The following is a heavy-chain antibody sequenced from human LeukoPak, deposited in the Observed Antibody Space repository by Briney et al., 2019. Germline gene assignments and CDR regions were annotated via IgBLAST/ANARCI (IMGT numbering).Heavy chain of an antibody. Sequence: GGSLRLSCAASGFTFSSYAMHWVRQAPGKGLEWVAGISYDGSNKNYADSVKGRFTISRDKSKNTLYLKMNSQRAEDTAVYYYASGMLYYHSPGSYEADFWGQGTLVTVPS. V-gene: IGHV3-30-3*01. CDR3: ASGMLYYHSPGSYEADF. J-gene: IGHJ4*02. CDR1: GFTFSSYA. CDR2: ISYDGSNK. D-gene: IGHD3-10*01.